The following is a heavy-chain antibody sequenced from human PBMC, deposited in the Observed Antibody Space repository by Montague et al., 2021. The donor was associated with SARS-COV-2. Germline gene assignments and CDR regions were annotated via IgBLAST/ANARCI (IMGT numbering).Heavy chain of an antibody. Sequence: SETLSLTCTVSGGSINTYYWNWIRQPPGKGLEWIGYIYYSGSTNYNPSLKSRVTISVDTSKDQFSLKLSSVTAADTAVYYCARVTTKRTRYGSGSYRGFDAFDIWSQGTMVTVSS. V-gene: IGHV4-59*08. CDR1: GGSINTYY. CDR2: IYYSGST. CDR3: ARVTTKRTRYGSGSYRGFDAFDI. J-gene: IGHJ3*02. D-gene: IGHD3-10*01.